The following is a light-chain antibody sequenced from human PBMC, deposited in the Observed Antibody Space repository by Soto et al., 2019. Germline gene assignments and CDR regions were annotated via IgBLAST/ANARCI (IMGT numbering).Light chain of an antibody. Sequence: EILLTQSPATLSLSPGERATLSFRASQSVSSYLAWYQQKPGQAPRLLIYDASNRATGIPARFSGSGSGTDFTLTISSLEPEDFAVYYCQQRTNWPLTFGGGTKVEI. V-gene: IGKV3-11*01. J-gene: IGKJ4*01. CDR2: DAS. CDR3: QQRTNWPLT. CDR1: QSVSSY.